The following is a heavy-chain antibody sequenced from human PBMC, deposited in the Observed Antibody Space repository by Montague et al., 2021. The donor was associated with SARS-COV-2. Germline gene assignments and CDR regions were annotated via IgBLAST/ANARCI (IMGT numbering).Heavy chain of an antibody. Sequence: SLRLSCAASGFTFSSYSMNWVRQAPGKGLEWVSSISSSSSYIYYADSVKGRFTISRDNAKNSLYLQMNSLRAEDTAVYYCESYQNYYYYYGMDVWGQGTTVTVSS. D-gene: IGHD2-2*01. V-gene: IGHV3-21*01. J-gene: IGHJ6*02. CDR1: GFTFSSYS. CDR3: ESYQNYYYYYGMDV. CDR2: ISSSSSYI.